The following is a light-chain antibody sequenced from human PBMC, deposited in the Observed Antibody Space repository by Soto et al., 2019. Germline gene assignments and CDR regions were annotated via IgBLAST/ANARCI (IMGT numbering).Light chain of an antibody. CDR2: AAS. J-gene: IGKJ1*01. V-gene: IGKV1-39*01. Sequence: DIQMTQSRSSLSASVGDRVTITCRASQGISSYLNWYQQKPGKAPKLLIYAASSLQSGVPSRFSGSGSGTEFTLTISSLQPDDFATYYCQQYYSYPRTFGQGTKVDIK. CDR1: QGISSY. CDR3: QQYYSYPRT.